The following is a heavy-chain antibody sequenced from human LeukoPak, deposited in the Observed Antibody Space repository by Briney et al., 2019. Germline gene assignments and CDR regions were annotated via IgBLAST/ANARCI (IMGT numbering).Heavy chain of an antibody. CDR1: GFTFSSYA. Sequence: GRSLRLSCAASGFTFSSYAMSWVRQAPGKGLEWVSAISGSGGSTSYADSVKGRFTISRDNSKNTLYLQMNSLRAEDTAVYYCANPRISDAFDIWGQGTMVTVSS. CDR2: ISGSGGST. CDR3: ANPRISDAFDI. V-gene: IGHV3-23*01. J-gene: IGHJ3*02. D-gene: IGHD2-15*01.